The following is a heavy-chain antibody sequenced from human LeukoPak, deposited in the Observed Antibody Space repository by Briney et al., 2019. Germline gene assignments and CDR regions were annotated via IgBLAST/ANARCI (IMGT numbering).Heavy chain of an antibody. CDR1: GGTFSSYA. CDR2: IIPILGTA. J-gene: IGHJ5*02. CDR3: ARVAGLYYDFWSGYKDWFDP. D-gene: IGHD3-3*01. Sequence: SVKVSCKASGGTFSSYAISWVRQAPGQGLEWMGGIIPILGTANYAQKFQGRVTITRDTSASTAYMELSSLRSEDTAVYYCARVAGLYYDFWSGYKDWFDPWGQGTLVTVSS. V-gene: IGHV1-69*10.